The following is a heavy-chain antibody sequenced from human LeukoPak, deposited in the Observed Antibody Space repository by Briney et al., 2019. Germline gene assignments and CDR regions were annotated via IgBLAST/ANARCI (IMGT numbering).Heavy chain of an antibody. D-gene: IGHD3-10*01. Sequence: GGSLRLSCAASGFTFSTYAMSWVRQAPGKGLEWVSAISGSGGSTYYADSVKGRFTISRDNSKNTLYLQMNSLRAEDTAVYYCAKEGGITMVRGVIPDYWGQGTLVTVSS. CDR1: GFTFSTYA. CDR3: AKEGGITMVRGVIPDY. J-gene: IGHJ4*02. V-gene: IGHV3-23*01. CDR2: ISGSGGST.